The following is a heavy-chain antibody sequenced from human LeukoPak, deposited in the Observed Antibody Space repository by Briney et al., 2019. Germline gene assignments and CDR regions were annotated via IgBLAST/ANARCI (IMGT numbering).Heavy chain of an antibody. J-gene: IGHJ4*02. CDR3: ARDHIPYGSGSYGY. Sequence: ASVKVSCKASGYIFTGYYMHWVRQAPGQGLEWIGRINPNSGGTNYAQKFQGRVTMTKDTSISTAYMELSRLRSDDTAVYYCARDHIPYGSGSYGYWGQGTLVTVSS. CDR1: GYIFTGYY. D-gene: IGHD3-10*01. CDR2: INPNSGGT. V-gene: IGHV1-2*06.